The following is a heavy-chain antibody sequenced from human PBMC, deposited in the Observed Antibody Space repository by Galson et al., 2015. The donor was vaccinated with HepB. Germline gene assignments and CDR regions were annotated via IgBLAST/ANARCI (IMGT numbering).Heavy chain of an antibody. CDR3: ATKEFRGSSGWAGDYFYYMDV. J-gene: IGHJ6*03. CDR1: GYTVSELS. Sequence: SVKVSCKVSGYTVSELSMHWVRQAPGKGLEWMGGFDPEDGETYYAQKFQGRVTMTEDTSTDTAYMELSSLRSEDTAVYYCATKEFRGSSGWAGDYFYYMDVWGKGTTVTVSS. V-gene: IGHV1-24*01. CDR2: FDPEDGET. D-gene: IGHD6-19*01.